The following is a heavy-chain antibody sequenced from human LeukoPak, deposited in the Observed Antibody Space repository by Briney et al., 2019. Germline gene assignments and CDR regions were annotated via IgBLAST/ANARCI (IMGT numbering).Heavy chain of an antibody. J-gene: IGHJ6*03. D-gene: IGHD1-26*01. V-gene: IGHV1-24*01. CDR2: YDPEDGET. Sequence: ASVKVSCKVSGYNLNDLSIHWVRQAPGKGLEWMGGYDPEDGETIYAQNFQGRVSMTEDTSTDTAYMELSSLRSEDTAVYYCATYHGRYEGGHYYYYMDVWGRGTTVTVSS. CDR1: GYNLNDLS. CDR3: ATYHGRYEGGHYYYYMDV.